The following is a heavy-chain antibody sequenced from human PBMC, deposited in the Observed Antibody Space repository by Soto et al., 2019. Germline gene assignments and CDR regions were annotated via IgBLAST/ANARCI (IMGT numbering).Heavy chain of an antibody. J-gene: IGHJ6*02. Sequence: SVNVYCKRSGYTFTSPYMHCVRQAPGQGLEWMGIINPSGGSTSYAQKFQGRVTMTRDTSTSTVYMELSSLRSEDTALYYCARALYSYYVSAVYYYYSTVLWG. CDR2: INPSGGST. CDR1: GYTFTSPY. V-gene: IGHV1-46*01. CDR3: ARALYSYYVSAVYYYYSTVL. D-gene: IGHD4-4*01.